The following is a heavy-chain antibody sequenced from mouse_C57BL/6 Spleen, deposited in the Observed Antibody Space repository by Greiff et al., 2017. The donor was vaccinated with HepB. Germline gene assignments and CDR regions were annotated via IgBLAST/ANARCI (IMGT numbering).Heavy chain of an antibody. Sequence: VQLQHPGAELVKPGASVKMSCKASGYTFTSYWITWVKQRPGQGLEWIGDIYPGSGSTNYNEKFKSKATLTVDTSSSTAYMQLSSLTSEDSAVYYCARSGTAQATHYWGQGTTLTVSS. V-gene: IGHV1-55*01. D-gene: IGHD3-2*02. CDR3: ARSGTAQATHY. J-gene: IGHJ2*01. CDR1: GYTFTSYW. CDR2: IYPGSGST.